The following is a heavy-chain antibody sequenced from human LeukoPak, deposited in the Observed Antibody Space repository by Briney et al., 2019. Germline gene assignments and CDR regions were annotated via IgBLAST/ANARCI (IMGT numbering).Heavy chain of an antibody. CDR1: GFTFSRYW. D-gene: IGHD3-3*01. CDR2: IKQDGSEK. Sequence: PGGSLGLSCAASGFTFSRYWMSWVRQAPGKGLEWVANIKQDGSEKNYVDSVKGRFTISRDNAKNSLYLQMNSLRAEDTAVYYCARDLNFWSGYWNYWGQGTLVTVSS. CDR3: ARDLNFWSGYWNY. J-gene: IGHJ4*02. V-gene: IGHV3-7*01.